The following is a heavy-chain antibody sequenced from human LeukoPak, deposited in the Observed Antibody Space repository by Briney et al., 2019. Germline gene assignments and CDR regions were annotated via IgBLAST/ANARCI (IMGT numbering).Heavy chain of an antibody. CDR2: IIPIFGTA. V-gene: IGHV1-69*06. CDR3: ARDLGYDYYFDY. CDR1: GGTFSSYA. Sequence: VASVKVSCKASGGTFSSYAISWVRQAPGQGLEWMGGIIPIFGTANYAQKFQGRVTITADKSTSTAYMELSSLRSEDTAVYYCARDLGYDYYFDYWGQGTLVTVSS. D-gene: IGHD2-2*01. J-gene: IGHJ4*02.